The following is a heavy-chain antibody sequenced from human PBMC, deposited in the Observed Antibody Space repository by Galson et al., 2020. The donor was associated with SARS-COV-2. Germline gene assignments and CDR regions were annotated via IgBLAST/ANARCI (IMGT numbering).Heavy chain of an antibody. D-gene: IGHD3-10*01. CDR2: INHSGST. V-gene: IGHV4-34*01. CDR3: ARGNEGIDAFDI. CDR1: GGSFSGYY. Sequence: SETLSLTCAVYGGSFSGYYWSWIRQPPGKGLEWIGEINHSGSTNYNPSLKSRVTISVDTSKNQFSLKLSSVTAADTAVYYCARGNEGIDAFDIWGQGTMVTVSS. J-gene: IGHJ3*02.